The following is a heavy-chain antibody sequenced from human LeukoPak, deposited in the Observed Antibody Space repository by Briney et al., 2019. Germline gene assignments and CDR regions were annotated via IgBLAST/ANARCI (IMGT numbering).Heavy chain of an antibody. Sequence: SVKVSCKASGGTFSSYAISWVRQAPGQGLEWMGGIIPIFGTANYAQKFQGRVTITADESTSTAYMELSSLRSEDTAVYYCARDRDRYDLWSGYYTPLYMDVWGKGTTVTVSS. CDR2: IIPIFGTA. V-gene: IGHV1-69*13. D-gene: IGHD3-3*01. J-gene: IGHJ6*03. CDR3: ARDRDRYDLWSGYYTPLYMDV. CDR1: GGTFSSYA.